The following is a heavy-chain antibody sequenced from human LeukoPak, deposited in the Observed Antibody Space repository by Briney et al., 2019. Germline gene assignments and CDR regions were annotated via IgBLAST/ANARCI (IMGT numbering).Heavy chain of an antibody. CDR3: ARGLRVSSIIAAHGY. CDR2: INPNSGGT. V-gene: IGHV1-2*02. Sequence: GASVKVSCKASGYTFTGYYMHWVRQAPGQGLEWMGWINPNSGGTNYAQKFQGRVTMTRDTPISTAYMELSRLRSDDTAVYYCARGLRVSSIIAAHGYWGQGTLVTVSS. J-gene: IGHJ4*02. D-gene: IGHD6-6*01. CDR1: GYTFTGYY.